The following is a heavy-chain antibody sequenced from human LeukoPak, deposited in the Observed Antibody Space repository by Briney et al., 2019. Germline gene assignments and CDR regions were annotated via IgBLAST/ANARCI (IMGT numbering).Heavy chain of an antibody. Sequence: SETLSLTCAVYGGSFSGYYWSWIRQPPGKGLEWIGEINHSGSTNYNLSLKSRVTISVDTSKNQFSLKLSSVTAADTAVYYCARALSDYYDSSGYYPSWGQGTLVTVSS. CDR1: GGSFSGYY. CDR2: INHSGST. CDR3: ARALSDYYDSSGYYPS. V-gene: IGHV4-34*01. J-gene: IGHJ5*02. D-gene: IGHD3-22*01.